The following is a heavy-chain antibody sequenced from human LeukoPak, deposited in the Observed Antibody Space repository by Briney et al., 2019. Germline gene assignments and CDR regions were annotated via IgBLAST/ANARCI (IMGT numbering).Heavy chain of an antibody. CDR2: IYYSGST. Sequence: PSETLSLTCTVSGGSISSSSYYWGWIRQPPGKGLEWIGSIYYSGSTYYNPSLKSRVTISVDTSKNQFSLKLSSVTAADTAVYYCARDPRYGDYAFDIWGQGTMVTVSS. CDR3: ARDPRYGDYAFDI. CDR1: GGSISSSSYY. V-gene: IGHV4-39*07. J-gene: IGHJ3*02. D-gene: IGHD4-17*01.